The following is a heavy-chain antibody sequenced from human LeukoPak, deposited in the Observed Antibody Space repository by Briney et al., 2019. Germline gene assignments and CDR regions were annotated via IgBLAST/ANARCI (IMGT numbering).Heavy chain of an antibody. J-gene: IGHJ6*04. Sequence: GGSLRLSCAASGFTFSSYSMNWVRQAPGRGLEWVSFISTSSSYIFYADSVKGRFTSSRDNARNSLYLQMNSLRAEDTAVYYCARDKSLQDVWGKGTTVTVSS. CDR2: ISTSSSYI. V-gene: IGHV3-21*01. CDR3: ARDKSLQDV. CDR1: GFTFSSYS.